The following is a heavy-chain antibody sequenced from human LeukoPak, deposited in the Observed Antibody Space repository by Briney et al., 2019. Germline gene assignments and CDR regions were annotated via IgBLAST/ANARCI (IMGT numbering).Heavy chain of an antibody. Sequence: SETLSLTCAVYGGSFSGYYWSWIRQPPGKGLEWIGEINHSGSTNYNPSLKSRVTISVDTSKNQFSLKLSSVTAADTAVYYCARRPGRITMIPQGYFQHWGQGTLVNVSS. CDR1: GGSFSGYY. CDR3: ARRPGRITMIPQGYFQH. V-gene: IGHV4-34*01. J-gene: IGHJ1*01. D-gene: IGHD3-22*01. CDR2: INHSGST.